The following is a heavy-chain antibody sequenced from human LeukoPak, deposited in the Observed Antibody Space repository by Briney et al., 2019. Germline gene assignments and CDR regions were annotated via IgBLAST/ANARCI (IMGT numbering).Heavy chain of an antibody. J-gene: IGHJ4*02. V-gene: IGHV3-48*01. D-gene: IGHD3-10*01. CDR3: SRDSSMLRGPLVIYYFDF. Sequence: GGSLRLSCAASGFTFSSYSMNWVRQAPGKGLEWVSYISSSSSTIYYADSVKGRFTISRDNAKSSLYLQMNSLTAEDTAVYYCSRDSSMLRGPLVIYYFDFWGQGTLVTVSS. CDR1: GFTFSSYS. CDR2: ISSSSSTI.